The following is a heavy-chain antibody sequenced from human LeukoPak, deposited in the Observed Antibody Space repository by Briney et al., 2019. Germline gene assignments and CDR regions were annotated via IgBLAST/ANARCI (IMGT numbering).Heavy chain of an antibody. CDR2: IIPILGIA. J-gene: IGHJ4*02. Sequence: AVKVSCKASGGTFSSYTISWVRQAPGQGLEWMGRIIPILGIANYAQKFQGRVTITADKSTSTAYMELSSLRSEDTAVYYCARDYYDSSGQFDYWGQGTLVTVSS. D-gene: IGHD3-22*01. CDR1: GGTFSSYT. V-gene: IGHV1-69*04. CDR3: ARDYYDSSGQFDY.